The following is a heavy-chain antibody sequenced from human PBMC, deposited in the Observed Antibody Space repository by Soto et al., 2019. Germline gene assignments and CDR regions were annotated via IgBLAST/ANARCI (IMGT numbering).Heavy chain of an antibody. Sequence: QVPLVQSGAEVKKPGASVKVSCKASGYTFTSYAMHWVRQAPGQRLEWMGWINAGNGNTKYSQKFQGRVTITRDTSASTAYMELSSLRSEDTAVYYCARTAYSSGWYDYYFDYWGQGTLVTVSS. CDR3: ARTAYSSGWYDYYFDY. J-gene: IGHJ4*02. CDR1: GYTFTSYA. V-gene: IGHV1-3*01. D-gene: IGHD6-19*01. CDR2: INAGNGNT.